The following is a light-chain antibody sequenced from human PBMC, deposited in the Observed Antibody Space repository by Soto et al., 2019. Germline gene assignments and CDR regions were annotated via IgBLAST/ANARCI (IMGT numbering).Light chain of an antibody. V-gene: IGLV2-14*01. Sequence: QSALTQPASVSGSPGQSITLSCTGTTSDVGRYNYVSWYQQHPGKAPKLMIYEVSNRPSAVSDRFSGSKSGNTASLTISGLQAEDEADYFCSLYRSSDTVVFGGGTKLTVL. CDR2: EVS. CDR1: TSDVGRYNY. CDR3: SLYRSSDTVV. J-gene: IGLJ2*01.